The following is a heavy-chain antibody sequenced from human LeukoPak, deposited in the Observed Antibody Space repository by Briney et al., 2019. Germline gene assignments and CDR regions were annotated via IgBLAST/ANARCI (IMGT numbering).Heavy chain of an antibody. D-gene: IGHD6-13*01. J-gene: IGHJ4*02. CDR1: GFTFSSYA. Sequence: GGSVRLSCAASGFTFSSYAMSWVRQAPGKGLEWVSAISGSGGSTYYADSVKGRFTISRDNSKNTLYLQMNSLRAEDTAVYYCARDSTYSSRGYFDYWGQGTLVTVSS. V-gene: IGHV3-23*01. CDR2: ISGSGGST. CDR3: ARDSTYSSRGYFDY.